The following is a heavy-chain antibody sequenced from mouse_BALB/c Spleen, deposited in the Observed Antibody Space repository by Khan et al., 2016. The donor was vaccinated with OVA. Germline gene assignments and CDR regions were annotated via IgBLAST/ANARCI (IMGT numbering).Heavy chain of an antibody. Sequence: QIQLVQSGPELKKPGETVKISCKASGYTFTNYGMNWVKQAPGKGLKWMGWIYTYTGEPTYADDFKGRSAFSLESSASTAFLQINNLTDDDTATYFCARGSSRAMDYWGQGTSVTVAA. CDR1: GYTFTNYG. D-gene: IGHD1-1*01. CDR2: IYTYTGEP. CDR3: ARGSSRAMDY. J-gene: IGHJ4*01. V-gene: IGHV9-3-1*01.